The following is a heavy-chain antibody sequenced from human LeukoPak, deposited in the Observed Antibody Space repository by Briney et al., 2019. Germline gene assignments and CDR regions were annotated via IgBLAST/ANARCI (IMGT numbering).Heavy chain of an antibody. D-gene: IGHD2-2*03. Sequence: ASVKVSCKASGYTFTSYDINWVRQATGQGLEWMGWMNPNSSNTGYAQKFQGRVTMTRNTSISTAYMELSSLRSEDTAVYYCARLLRVGYCSTTTCNWFDPWGQGTLVTVSS. CDR2: MNPNSSNT. CDR3: ARLLRVGYCSTTTCNWFDP. J-gene: IGHJ5*02. CDR1: GYTFTSYD. V-gene: IGHV1-8*01.